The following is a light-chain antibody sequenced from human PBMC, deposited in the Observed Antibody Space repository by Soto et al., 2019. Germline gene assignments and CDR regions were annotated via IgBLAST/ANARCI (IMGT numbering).Light chain of an antibody. CDR2: EVT. J-gene: IGLJ1*01. Sequence: QSVLTQPASVSGSPGQAITISFTGTSSDVGDYNFVSWYQHYPGRAPNPIIYEVTMPPSGVSNRFSGPKSGNTASLTISGLQAEDEADYYCSSYTTSTPYVSGSGNKVTVL. CDR3: SSYTTSTPYV. V-gene: IGLV2-14*01. CDR1: SSDVGDYNF.